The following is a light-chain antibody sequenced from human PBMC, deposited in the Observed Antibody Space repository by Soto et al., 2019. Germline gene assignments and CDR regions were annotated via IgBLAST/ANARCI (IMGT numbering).Light chain of an antibody. Sequence: DIQMTQSPSTLSASVGDRVTITCRASQSVSNWLAWYQQKRGKAPELLIYDASSLKSGVPSRFSGSGSGTDFTLTISSLEPEDSAVYYCQQRHMWPITFGQGTRLEIK. J-gene: IGKJ5*01. V-gene: IGKV1-5*01. CDR3: QQRHMWPIT. CDR1: QSVSNW. CDR2: DAS.